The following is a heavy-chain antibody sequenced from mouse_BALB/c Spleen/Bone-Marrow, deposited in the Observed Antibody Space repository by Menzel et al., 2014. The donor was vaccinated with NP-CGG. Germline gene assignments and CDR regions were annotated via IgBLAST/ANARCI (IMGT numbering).Heavy chain of an antibody. CDR3: ARDVGYGNYFVY. V-gene: IGHV7-1*02. Sequence: VMLVESGGGLVQPGDSLRLSCATSGFTFSDFYMEWVRQPPGKRLEWIAASRNKAKHYTTEYSASVKGRFTVSRDTSQSILHLQMNALRAEDTAIYYCARDVGYGNYFVYWGQGTLVTVSA. CDR2: SRNKAKHYTT. CDR1: GFTFSDFY. J-gene: IGHJ3*01. D-gene: IGHD2-10*02.